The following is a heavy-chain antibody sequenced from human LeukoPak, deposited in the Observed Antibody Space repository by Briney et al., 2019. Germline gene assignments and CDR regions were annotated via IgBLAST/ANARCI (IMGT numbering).Heavy chain of an antibody. D-gene: IGHD1-26*01. J-gene: IGHJ6*02. Sequence: GGSLRLSCAASGFTFSGFSLHWVRQASGKGLEWVGRIRNKANNYATTYAASVRGRFTISRDDSKNTAYLQMNSLRAEDTAVYYCARDLISGSYYGCYYYYGMDVWGQGTTVTVSS. CDR3: ARDLISGSYYGCYYYYGMDV. V-gene: IGHV3-73*01. CDR1: GFTFSGFS. CDR2: IRNKANNYAT.